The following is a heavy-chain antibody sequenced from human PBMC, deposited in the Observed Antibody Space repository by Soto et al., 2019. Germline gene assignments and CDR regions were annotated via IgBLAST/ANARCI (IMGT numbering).Heavy chain of an antibody. J-gene: IGHJ6*02. V-gene: IGHV4-39*01. D-gene: IGHD2-2*01. Sequence: QLQLQESGPGLVKPSETLSLTCTVSGGSISSSSYYWGWIRQPPGKGLEWIGSIYYSGSTYYNPSLKSRVTISADTSKNQFSLKLSSVTAADTAVYYCARHGSTAFGYYYYYGMDVWGQGTTVTVSS. CDR3: ARHGSTAFGYYYYYGMDV. CDR2: IYYSGST. CDR1: GGSISSSSYY.